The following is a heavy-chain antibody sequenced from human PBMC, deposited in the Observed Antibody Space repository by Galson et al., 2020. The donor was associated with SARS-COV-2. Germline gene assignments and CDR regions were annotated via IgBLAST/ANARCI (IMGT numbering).Heavy chain of an antibody. Sequence: SCAASGFPFSTYSMNWVRLAPGKGLEWVSSIRTSSSYTYYVDSVKGRFSISRDNPRNSLYLQMNSLRAEDTAVYYCARDEGIRGYNYGRLYYGMDVWGQGTTVTVSS. CDR2: IRTSSSYT. J-gene: IGHJ6*02. CDR1: GFPFSTYS. CDR3: ARDEGIRGYNYGRLYYGMDV. D-gene: IGHD5-18*01. V-gene: IGHV3-21*01.